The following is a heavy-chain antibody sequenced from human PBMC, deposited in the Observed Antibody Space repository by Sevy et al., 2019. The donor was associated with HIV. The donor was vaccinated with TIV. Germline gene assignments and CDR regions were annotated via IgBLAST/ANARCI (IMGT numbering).Heavy chain of an antibody. Sequence: SETLSLTCTVSGGSISSSNYYWGWIRQSPGKGLEWIGSTFYTGTTHYNPSLKSRVTISVDTSKNQFSLKLSSVTAADTAVYYCARDHLLSLAYSWFDPWGLGTLVTVSS. V-gene: IGHV4-39*01. CDR2: TFYTGTT. CDR1: GGSISSSNYY. D-gene: IGHD2-2*01. CDR3: ARDHLLSLAYSWFDP. J-gene: IGHJ5*02.